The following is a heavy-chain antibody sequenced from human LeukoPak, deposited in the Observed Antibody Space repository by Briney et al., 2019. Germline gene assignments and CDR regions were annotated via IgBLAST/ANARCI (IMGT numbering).Heavy chain of an antibody. CDR2: ITPNSGII. CDR3: AMDGSGRPSYYYYMDV. CDR1: GYTLTGYY. D-gene: IGHD3-10*01. Sequence: ASVKDSCRASGYTLTGYYIHWGRQAPGQGLEWMVWITPNSGIIEYAQKFQGRVTMTRDTSTSTAYMEVSWLTSDDTALYYCAMDGSGRPSYYYYMDVWGTGTTVTVSS. V-gene: IGHV1-2*02. J-gene: IGHJ6*03.